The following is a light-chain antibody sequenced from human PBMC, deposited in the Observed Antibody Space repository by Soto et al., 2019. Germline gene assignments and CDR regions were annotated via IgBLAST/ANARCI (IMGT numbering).Light chain of an antibody. Sequence: QSVLTQPASVSRSPGQSITISCTGTSSVVGGYNYVSWYQQHPGKAPKLMIYDVSNRPSGVSNRFSGSKYGNTASLTISGLHAEDEAYYYCSSYTSSSTPVVFGGGTQLTVL. CDR1: SSVVGGYNY. J-gene: IGLJ2*01. V-gene: IGLV2-14*01. CDR2: DVS. CDR3: SSYTSSSTPVV.